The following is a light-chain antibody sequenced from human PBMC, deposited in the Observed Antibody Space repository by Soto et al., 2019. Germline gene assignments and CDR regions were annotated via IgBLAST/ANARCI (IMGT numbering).Light chain of an antibody. Sequence: EIVMTQSPATLSVSPGERATLSCKTSQSVSNYLAWYQQKPGQAPRLLMYDASNRATGIPAKFSGSGSGTDFTLTINSLEAEDFAVYYCQQRANWPLTFGGGTKVDIK. CDR1: QSVSNY. V-gene: IGKV3-11*01. J-gene: IGKJ4*01. CDR3: QQRANWPLT. CDR2: DAS.